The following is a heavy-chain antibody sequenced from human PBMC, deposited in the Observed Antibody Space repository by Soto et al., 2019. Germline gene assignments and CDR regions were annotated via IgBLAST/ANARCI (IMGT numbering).Heavy chain of an antibody. D-gene: IGHD2-21*02. CDR2: INPNSGAT. V-gene: IGHV1-2*02. CDR3: ARPPLRFDRFDP. J-gene: IGHJ5*02. Sequence: ASVKVSCKASGYTFAAYYLHWVRQAPGQGLEWMGWINPNSGATNYAQKFQGRVTMTRDTSITTAYMELSHLRSDDTARYYCARPPLRFDRFDPWGQGTLVTVSS. CDR1: GYTFAAYY.